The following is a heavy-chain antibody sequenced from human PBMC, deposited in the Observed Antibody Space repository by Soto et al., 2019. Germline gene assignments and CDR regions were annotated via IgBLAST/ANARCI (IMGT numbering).Heavy chain of an antibody. D-gene: IGHD6-13*01. CDR3: ARGGGIAAALAFDY. CDR1: GFTFSSYA. V-gene: IGHV3-30-3*01. Sequence: QVQLVESGGGVVQPGRSLRLSCAASGFTFSSYAMHWVRQAPGKGLEWVAVISYDGSNKYYADSAKGRFTISRDNSKNTLYLQMNSLRAEDTAVYYCARGGGIAAALAFDYWGQGTLVTVSS. CDR2: ISYDGSNK. J-gene: IGHJ4*02.